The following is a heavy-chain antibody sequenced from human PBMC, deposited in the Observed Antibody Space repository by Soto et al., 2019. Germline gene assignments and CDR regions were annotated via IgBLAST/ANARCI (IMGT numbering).Heavy chain of an antibody. J-gene: IGHJ6*02. Sequence: ASVKVSCKASGYTFTGYYMHWVRQAPGQGLEWMGWINPNSGGTNYAQKFQGWVTMTRDTSISTAYMELSRLRSDDTAVYYCARDRVYDFWSGRPSYGMDVWGQGTTVTV. V-gene: IGHV1-2*04. CDR2: INPNSGGT. D-gene: IGHD3-3*01. CDR1: GYTFTGYY. CDR3: ARDRVYDFWSGRPSYGMDV.